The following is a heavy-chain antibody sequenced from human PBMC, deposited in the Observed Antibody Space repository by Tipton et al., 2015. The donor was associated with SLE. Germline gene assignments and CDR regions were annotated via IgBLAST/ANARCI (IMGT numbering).Heavy chain of an antibody. D-gene: IGHD3-3*01. V-gene: IGHV3-9*01. Sequence: SGVTIFEHAIHWVRQVPGKGLEWVSGIMWNSGRIGYADSVKGRFTISRDNAKNSLYLQMNSLRDDDTAIYYCLIFGVVITGARNPWGQGTLVTVSS. J-gene: IGHJ5*02. CDR1: GVTIFEHA. CDR2: IMWNSGRI. CDR3: LIFGVVITGARNP.